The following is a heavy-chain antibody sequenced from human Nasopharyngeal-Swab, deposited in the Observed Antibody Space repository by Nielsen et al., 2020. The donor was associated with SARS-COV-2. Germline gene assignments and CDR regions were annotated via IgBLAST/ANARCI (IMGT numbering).Heavy chain of an antibody. J-gene: IGHJ6*02. CDR1: GFSFSDYY. CDR2: ISSSGAVI. CDR3: ARGEYIVGTTWDYNGMDV. V-gene: IGHV3-11*01. D-gene: IGHD1-26*01. Sequence: GESLKISCAASGFSFSDYYMAWIRQAPGKGLEWISYISSSGAVIYYTDSVKGRFTISRDNAKSSLLLQMNSLSVEDTAVYYCARGEYIVGTTWDYNGMDVWGQGTTVTVSS.